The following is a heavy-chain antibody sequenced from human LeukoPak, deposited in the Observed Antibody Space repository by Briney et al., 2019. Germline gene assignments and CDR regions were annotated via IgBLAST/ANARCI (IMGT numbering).Heavy chain of an antibody. CDR3: AKSRYFIGSHNWFDP. V-gene: IGHV3-23*01. J-gene: IGHJ5*02. Sequence: PGGSLRLSCAASGFTFSSYAMSWVRQAPGKGLEWVSAISGSGGSTYYADSVKGRFTISRDNAKNSLYLQMNSLRAEDTALYYCAKSRYFIGSHNWFDPWGQGTLVTVSS. D-gene: IGHD5/OR15-5a*01. CDR1: GFTFSSYA. CDR2: ISGSGGST.